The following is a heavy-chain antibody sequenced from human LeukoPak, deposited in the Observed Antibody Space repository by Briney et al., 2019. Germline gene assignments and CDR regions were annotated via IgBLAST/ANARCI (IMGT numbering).Heavy chain of an antibody. CDR1: GXSISSYY. CDR3: ARDLGGLYYDSSGTDY. D-gene: IGHD3-22*01. CDR2: IYGSGST. Sequence: PSETLSLTCTVSGXSISSYYGSWIRQPAGKGLEWIARIYGSGSTNYNPSLWGRVTISVDTSKNQVSLNLSSVTAADTAVYYCARDLGGLYYDSSGTDYWGQGTLVTVSS. V-gene: IGHV4-4*07. J-gene: IGHJ4*02.